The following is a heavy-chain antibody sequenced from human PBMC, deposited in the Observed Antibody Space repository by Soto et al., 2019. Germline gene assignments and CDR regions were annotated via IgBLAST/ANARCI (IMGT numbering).Heavy chain of an antibody. CDR2: INAGNGNT. V-gene: IGHV1-3*01. D-gene: IGHD6-19*01. J-gene: IGHJ5*02. CDR1: GDTFSTYT. Sequence: ASVKVSCKASGDTFSTYTITWMRQAPGQGLEWMGWINAGNGNTKYSQKFQGRVTITRDTSASTAHMELSSLRSEDTAVYYCARGGGWYVWFDPWGQGTLVTVSS. CDR3: ARGGGWYVWFDP.